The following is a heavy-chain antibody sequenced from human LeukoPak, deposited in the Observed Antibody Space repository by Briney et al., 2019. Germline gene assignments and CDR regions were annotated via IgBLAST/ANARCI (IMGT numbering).Heavy chain of an antibody. CDR3: ARSSYSSSSSV. V-gene: IGHV3-7*03. CDR1: GLAFGNYW. Sequence: HPGGSLRLSCAASGLAFGNYWMNWVRQAPGKGLEWVANMNQDGSEKNYVDSVKGRFTISRDNTKSSLFLQMDSLRAEDTAVYYCARSSYSSSSSVWGQGTMVTVSS. CDR2: MNQDGSEK. J-gene: IGHJ3*01. D-gene: IGHD6-6*01.